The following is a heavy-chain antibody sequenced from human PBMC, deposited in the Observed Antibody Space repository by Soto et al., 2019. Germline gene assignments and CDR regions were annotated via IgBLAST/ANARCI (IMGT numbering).Heavy chain of an antibody. CDR1: GYSFAAYY. D-gene: IGHD3-3*01. V-gene: IGHV1-2*02. J-gene: IGHJ4*02. Sequence: QVHLEQSGAEVKKAGASVKISCKASGYSFAAYYINWVRQVSGQGLEWMGWINPNTGVTDYAQKFQCTLTLTMDTSIKTAYLELTSMRSDDTALYYCGKIYTWNEWQGGSDYWGQGTLLTVSS. CDR2: INPNTGVT. CDR3: GKIYTWNEWQGGSDY.